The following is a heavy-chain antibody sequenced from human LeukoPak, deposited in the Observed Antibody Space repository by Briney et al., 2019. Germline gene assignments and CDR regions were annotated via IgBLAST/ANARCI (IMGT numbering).Heavy chain of an antibody. CDR3: ARDTVSLADYYYYYMDV. J-gene: IGHJ6*03. CDR2: ISYDGSNK. Sequence: GGSLRLSCAASGFTFSSYAMHWVRQAPGKGLEWVAVISYDGSNKYYADSVKGRFTISRDNSKNTLYLQMNSLRAEDTAVYYCARDTVSLADYYYYYMDVWGKGTTVTVSS. V-gene: IGHV3-30-3*01. CDR1: GFTFSSYA. D-gene: IGHD4-17*01.